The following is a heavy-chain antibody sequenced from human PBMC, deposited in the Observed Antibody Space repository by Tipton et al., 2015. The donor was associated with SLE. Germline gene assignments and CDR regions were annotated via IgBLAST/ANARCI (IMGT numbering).Heavy chain of an antibody. D-gene: IGHD7-27*01. CDR3: ARGERLGPLDT. CDR1: GYSISSGFY. J-gene: IGHJ3*02. Sequence: TLSLTCAVSGYSISSGFYWGWIRQPPGKGLEWIGTIYHSGSTYYNPSLKSRVTISVDTSKNQFSLKLSSVTAADTAVYYCARGERLGPLDTWGQGTMVTVSS. CDR2: IYHSGST. V-gene: IGHV4-38-2*01.